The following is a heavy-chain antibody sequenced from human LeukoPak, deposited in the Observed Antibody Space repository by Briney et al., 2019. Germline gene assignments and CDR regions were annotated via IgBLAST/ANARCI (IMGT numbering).Heavy chain of an antibody. CDR2: IRYDGTNR. J-gene: IGHJ1*01. CDR3: VKVIYCNGDSCYGEYFQH. Sequence: GGSLRLSRAASGCTFSHFGMDWVRQAPGKGLEWVAFIRYDGTNRYYADLGKGRFTISRDNSKNTLYLQMNSLRAEDTAVYYCVKVIYCNGDSCYGEYFQHWGQGTLVTVSS. CDR1: GCTFSHFG. D-gene: IGHD2-15*01. V-gene: IGHV3-30*02.